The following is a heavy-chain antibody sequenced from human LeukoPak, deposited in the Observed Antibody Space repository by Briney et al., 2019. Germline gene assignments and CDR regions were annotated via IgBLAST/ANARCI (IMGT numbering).Heavy chain of an antibody. CDR2: INHSGST. J-gene: IGHJ6*02. Sequence: SETLSLTCTVSGGSISSSSYYWGWIRQPPGKGLEWIGEINHSGSTNYNPSLKSRVTISVDTSKNQFSLKLSSVTAADTAVYYCARIYYGDYADQDYYYGMDVWGQGTTVTVSS. CDR3: ARIYYGDYADQDYYYGMDV. D-gene: IGHD4-17*01. CDR1: GGSISSSSYY. V-gene: IGHV4-39*07.